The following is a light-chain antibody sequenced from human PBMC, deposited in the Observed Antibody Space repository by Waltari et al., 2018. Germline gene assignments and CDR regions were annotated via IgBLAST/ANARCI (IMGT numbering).Light chain of an antibody. CDR1: AGAVTGSHY. J-gene: IGLJ2*01. CDR2: DTT. V-gene: IGLV7-46*01. CDR3: WLHYSGSVL. Sequence: QAVVTQEPSLTVSPGGTVTLTCGSSAGAVTGSHYPYWFQQKPGQAPRTLIYDTTNKTSWTPARFSGSLLGGKAALTLSGAQPEDEAEYYCWLHYSGSVLFGGGTRLTVL.